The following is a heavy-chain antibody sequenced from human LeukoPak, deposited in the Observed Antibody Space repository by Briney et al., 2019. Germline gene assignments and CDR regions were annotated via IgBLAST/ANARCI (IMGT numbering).Heavy chain of an antibody. CDR3: ARDGGFGGPGGDNWFDS. D-gene: IGHD3-16*01. CDR2: ITGSGSSI. Sequence: GGSLRLSCAASGFSFSSHSMNWFRQAPGQGLEWVSYITGSGSSIYYADSVKGRFTISRDNAKNSLYLQMNSLRPEDTTVYYCARDGGFGGPGGDNWFDSWGQGALVTVSS. CDR1: GFSFSSHS. V-gene: IGHV3-48*04. J-gene: IGHJ5*01.